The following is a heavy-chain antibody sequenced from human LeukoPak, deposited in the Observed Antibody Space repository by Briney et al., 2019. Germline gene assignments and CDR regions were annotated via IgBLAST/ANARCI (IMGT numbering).Heavy chain of an antibody. J-gene: IGHJ4*02. Sequence: GGSLRLSCAASGFTFSSYSMNWVRQAPGKGLEWVSSISSSSSYIYYADSVKGRFTISRDNAKNSLYLQMNSLRAEDTAVYYCARVSRLRGYCSSTSCPGDYWGQGTLVTVSS. D-gene: IGHD2-2*01. CDR1: GFTFSSYS. CDR2: ISSSSSYI. CDR3: ARVSRLRGYCSSTSCPGDY. V-gene: IGHV3-21*01.